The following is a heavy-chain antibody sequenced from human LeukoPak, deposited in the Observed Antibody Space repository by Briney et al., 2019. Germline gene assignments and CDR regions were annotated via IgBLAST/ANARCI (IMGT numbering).Heavy chain of an antibody. D-gene: IGHD3-9*01. Sequence: GSLRLSCAASGLTFSNYAMSWVRQAPGKGLEWVSGISDSGGSTYYADSVKGRFIISRDNSKNTLYLQMNSLRAEDTAVYYCVCATQFLTGRDETTYYYYGMDVWGQGTTVTVSS. CDR1: GLTFSNYA. CDR3: VCATQFLTGRDETTYYYYGMDV. V-gene: IGHV3-23*01. J-gene: IGHJ6*02. CDR2: ISDSGGST.